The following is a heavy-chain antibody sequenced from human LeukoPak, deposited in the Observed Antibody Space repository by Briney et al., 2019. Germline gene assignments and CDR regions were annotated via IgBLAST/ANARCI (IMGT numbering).Heavy chain of an antibody. J-gene: IGHJ4*02. CDR3: ARTPNYGDLSYFDY. CDR1: GYTFTSYG. D-gene: IGHD4-17*01. Sequence: GPSVKVSCKASGYTFTSYGISWVRQAPGQGLEWMGWISAYNGNTNYAQKLQGRVTMTTDTSTSTAYMELRSLRSDDTAVYYCARTPNYGDLSYFDYWGQRTLVTESS. CDR2: ISAYNGNT. V-gene: IGHV1-18*01.